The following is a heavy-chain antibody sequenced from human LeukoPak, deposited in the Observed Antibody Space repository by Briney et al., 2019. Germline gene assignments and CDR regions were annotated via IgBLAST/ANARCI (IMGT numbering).Heavy chain of an antibody. CDR2: INHSGST. Sequence: PQTLSPTCAVYAGSFSGYYRSWVRQPPGKGLEWIGEINHSGSTNYNPSLKRRVTISVDTSKNQFSLKLSSVTAADTAVYYCARGRVDTAMVTEAFDIWGQGTMVTVSS. V-gene: IGHV4-34*01. J-gene: IGHJ3*02. CDR3: ARGRVDTAMVTEAFDI. D-gene: IGHD5-18*01. CDR1: AGSFSGYY.